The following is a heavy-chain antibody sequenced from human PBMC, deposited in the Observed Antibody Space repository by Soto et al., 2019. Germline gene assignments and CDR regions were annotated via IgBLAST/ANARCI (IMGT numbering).Heavy chain of an antibody. Sequence: GASVKVSCKVSGYTLTELSMHWVRQAPGKGLEWMGGFDPEDGETIYAQKFQGRVTMTEDTSTDTAYMELSSLRSEDTAVYYCATWSRYSSGWYPFFQHWGQGTLVTVSS. CDR3: ATWSRYSSGWYPFFQH. D-gene: IGHD6-19*01. CDR2: FDPEDGET. CDR1: GYTLTELS. V-gene: IGHV1-24*01. J-gene: IGHJ1*01.